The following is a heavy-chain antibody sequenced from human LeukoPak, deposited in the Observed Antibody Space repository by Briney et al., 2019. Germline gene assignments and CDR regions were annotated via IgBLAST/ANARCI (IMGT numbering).Heavy chain of an antibody. D-gene: IGHD4/OR15-4a*01. CDR2: ISWNSGSI. V-gene: IGHV3-9*01. CDR1: GFTFDDYA. CDR3: AKDINYGGFGDLRTGAFDI. J-gene: IGHJ3*02. Sequence: GRSLRLSCAASGFTFDDYAMHWVRQAPGKGLEWVSGISWNSGSIGYADSVKGRFTISRDNAKNSLYLQMNSLRAEDTALYYCAKDINYGGFGDLRTGAFDIWGQGTMVTVSS.